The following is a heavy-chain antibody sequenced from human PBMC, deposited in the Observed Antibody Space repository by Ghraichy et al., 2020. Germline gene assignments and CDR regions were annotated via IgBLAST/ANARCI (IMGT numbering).Heavy chain of an antibody. CDR2: ISYDGSNK. D-gene: IGHD3-22*01. CDR1: GFTFSSYG. CDR3: AKRAYYYDSSGPHDAFDI. Sequence: GGSLRLSCAASGFTFSSYGMHWVRQAPGKGLEWVAVISYDGSNKYYADSVKGRFTISRDNSKNTLYLQMNSLRAEDTAVYYCAKRAYYYDSSGPHDAFDIWGQGTMVTVSS. V-gene: IGHV3-30*18. J-gene: IGHJ3*02.